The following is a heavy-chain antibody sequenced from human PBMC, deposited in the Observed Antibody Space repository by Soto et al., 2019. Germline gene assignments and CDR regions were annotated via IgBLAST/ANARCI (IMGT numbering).Heavy chain of an antibody. V-gene: IGHV4-30-2*01. D-gene: IGHD4-4*01. CDR2: IYHSGST. CDR3: ARGGGVTTTGDDY. Sequence: QLQLQESGSGLVKPSQTLSLTCAVSGGSINTATHSWSWIRQPPGKGLEWIGYIYHSGSTYYNPSAKGRVPIAGDKSNNQFSLRLSSGTAADTAVYYCARGGGVTTTGDDYWGQGILVTVSS. J-gene: IGHJ4*02. CDR1: GGSINTATHS.